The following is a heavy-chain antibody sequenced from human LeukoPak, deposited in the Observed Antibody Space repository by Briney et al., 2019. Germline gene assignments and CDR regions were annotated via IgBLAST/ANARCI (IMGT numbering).Heavy chain of an antibody. D-gene: IGHD3-10*01. CDR3: ARDTPLYGSGSYINYYYYMDV. V-gene: IGHV3-48*01. CDR1: GFTFSSYS. J-gene: IGHJ6*03. Sequence: GGSLSLSCAASGFTFSSYSMNWVRQAPGKGLEWVSYISSSSSTIYYADSVKGRFTISRDNAKNSLYLQMNSLRAEDTGEYYCARDTPLYGSGSYINYYYYMDVWGKGTTVTVSS. CDR2: ISSSSSTI.